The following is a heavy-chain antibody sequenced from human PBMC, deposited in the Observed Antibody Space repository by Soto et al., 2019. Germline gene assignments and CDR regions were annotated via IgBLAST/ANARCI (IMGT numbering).Heavy chain of an antibody. D-gene: IGHD1-26*01. Sequence: PSETLSLTCTVSGGSISSVGYYWSWIRQHPGKGLEWIGYIYYSGSTYYNPSLKSRVTISVDTSKNQFSLKLSSVTAADTAVYYCARDPASYYFDYWGQGTLVTVSS. CDR2: IYYSGST. J-gene: IGHJ4*02. V-gene: IGHV4-31*03. CDR1: GGSISSVGYY. CDR3: ARDPASYYFDY.